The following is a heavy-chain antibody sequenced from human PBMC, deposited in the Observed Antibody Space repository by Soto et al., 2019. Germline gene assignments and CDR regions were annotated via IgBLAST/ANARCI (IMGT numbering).Heavy chain of an antibody. CDR3: TRARRHVGIRRENHARGFDS. D-gene: IGHD6-6*01. CDR2: VDHHGNT. V-gene: IGHV4-34*01. CDR1: DRSLSMHY. J-gene: IGHJ4*02. Sequence: SETLSLTCAVYDRSLSMHYWTWIRQSPGKGLEWIGEVDHHGNTNYSPSLKSRITISVDTSKNQFSLTLTSVTAADTALYFCTRARRHVGIRRENHARGFDSWGQGTLVTVSS.